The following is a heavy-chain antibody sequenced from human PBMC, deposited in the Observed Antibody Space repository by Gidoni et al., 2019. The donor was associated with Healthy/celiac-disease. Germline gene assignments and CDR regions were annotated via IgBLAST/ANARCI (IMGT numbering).Heavy chain of an antibody. V-gene: IGHV3-33*01. J-gene: IGHJ6*02. CDR1: GFTFSSDG. Sequence: QVQLVEPGGGVVQPGRSLRLSCAASGFTFSSDGMHWVRQAPGKGLEWEAVIWYDGSNKYYADSVKGRFTISRDNSKNTLYLQMNSLRAEDTAVYYCARPQTGQQLPYGMDVWGQGTTVTVSS. D-gene: IGHD6-13*01. CDR2: IWYDGSNK. CDR3: ARPQTGQQLPYGMDV.